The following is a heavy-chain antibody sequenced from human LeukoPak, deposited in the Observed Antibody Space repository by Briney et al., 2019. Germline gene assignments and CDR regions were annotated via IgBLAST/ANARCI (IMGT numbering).Heavy chain of an antibody. J-gene: IGHJ5*02. Sequence: GGSLRLSCAASGFSFSSYSMNWVRQAPGKGLELVSSISTSSSHMYYADSVKGRFTISRDNARNSLYLQMNSLRAEDTAVYYCARGSEWELLSCDHWGQGTLVTVSS. D-gene: IGHD1-26*01. CDR1: GFSFSSYS. CDR2: ISTSSSHM. V-gene: IGHV3-21*01. CDR3: ARGSEWELLSCDH.